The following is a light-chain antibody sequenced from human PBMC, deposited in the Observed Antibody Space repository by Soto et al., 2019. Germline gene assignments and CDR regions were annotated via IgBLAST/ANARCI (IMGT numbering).Light chain of an antibody. CDR2: AAA. CDR1: QIIRNY. CDR3: QQSYSAAYT. V-gene: IGKV1-39*01. J-gene: IGKJ2*01. Sequence: DIQMTQSPSSLSASVGDRVTITCRASQIIRNYLNWYQQRPGKAPKLLIYAAASLESGVTSRFSGSGSGTDFTLTISSLQPEDFATYYGQQSYSAAYTFGQGTKLEVK.